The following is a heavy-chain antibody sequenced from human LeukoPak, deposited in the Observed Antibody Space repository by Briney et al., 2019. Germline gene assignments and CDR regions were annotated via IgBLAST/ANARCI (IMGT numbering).Heavy chain of an antibody. CDR2: VYTRGST. J-gene: IGHJ4*02. Sequence: KPSETLSLTCTVSGGFISSYYWRWIRQPPGKGLEWIGYVYTRGSTNFSPSLNSRVTISVDTSKTQFSLRLTSVTAADTAVYYCASIPSKWEPPDYWGQGTLVTVSS. CDR1: GGFISSYY. V-gene: IGHV4-4*08. CDR3: ASIPSKWEPPDY. D-gene: IGHD1-26*01.